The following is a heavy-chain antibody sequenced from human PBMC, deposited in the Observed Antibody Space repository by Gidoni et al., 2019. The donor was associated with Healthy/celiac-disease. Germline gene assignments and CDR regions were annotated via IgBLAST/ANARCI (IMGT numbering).Heavy chain of an antibody. V-gene: IGHV4-59*08. CDR2: IYYRGST. CDR1: GGSISSYY. CDR3: ARGGEGYWYFDL. Sequence: QVQLQESGPGLVKPSETLSLTCTGSGGSISSYYWSWIRQPPGKGLEWIGYIYYRGSTNYNPSLKSRVTISVDTSKNQFSLKLSSVTAADTAVYYCARGGEGYWYFDLWGRGTLVTVSS. J-gene: IGHJ2*01. D-gene: IGHD3-16*01.